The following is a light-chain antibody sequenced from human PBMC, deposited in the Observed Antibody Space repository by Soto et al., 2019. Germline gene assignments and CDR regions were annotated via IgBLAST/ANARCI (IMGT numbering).Light chain of an antibody. CDR3: SSYAGSNNLV. CDR1: SSDVGGYNY. V-gene: IGLV2-8*01. Sequence: ALTQPPSASGSPGQSVTISCPGTSSDVGGYNYVSWYQQHPGKAPKLMIYEVSKRPSGVPDRFSGSKSGNTASLTVSGLQAEDEADYYCSSYAGSNNLVFGGGTKLTVL. J-gene: IGLJ2*01. CDR2: EVS.